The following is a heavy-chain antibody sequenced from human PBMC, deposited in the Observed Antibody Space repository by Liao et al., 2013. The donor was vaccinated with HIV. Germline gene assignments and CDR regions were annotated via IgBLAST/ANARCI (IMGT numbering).Heavy chain of an antibody. D-gene: IGHD2-21*01. J-gene: IGHJ3*02. V-gene: IGHV4-34*01. Sequence: QVRLQQWGAGLLKPSETLSLTCTVYGGSLSGYQWNWIRQSPGKGLEWIGEITDSGGGKYNPALKSRVTMSVDTSKKQFALKVRSVTAADTAVYYCARGHVVVVIPAFDIWGQGTLVTVSA. CDR2: ITDSGGG. CDR1: GGSLSGYQ. CDR3: ARGHVVVVIPAFDI.